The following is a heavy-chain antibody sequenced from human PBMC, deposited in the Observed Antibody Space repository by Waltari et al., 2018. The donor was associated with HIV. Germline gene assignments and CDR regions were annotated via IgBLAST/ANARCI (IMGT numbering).Heavy chain of an antibody. D-gene: IGHD6-13*01. Sequence: QVQLVASGGGVVEPGRSLRLSCAAPGFLFSTYAVHWVRKAPGEGLECVALISYDGSDESYADSVKGRFTISRDNSKNTLYLQMNSLRAEDTAVYYCARAPPYSTRWFYDAFDIWGKGTMVTVSS. CDR2: ISYDGSDE. CDR3: ARAPPYSTRWFYDAFDI. J-gene: IGHJ3*02. CDR1: GFLFSTYA. V-gene: IGHV3-30*01.